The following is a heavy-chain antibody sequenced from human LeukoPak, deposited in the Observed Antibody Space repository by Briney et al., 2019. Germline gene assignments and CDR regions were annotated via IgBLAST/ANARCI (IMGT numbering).Heavy chain of an antibody. D-gene: IGHD6-19*01. Sequence: GGSLRLSCAASGFTFSDYYMSWIRQAPGKGLEWVSYISSSGSTIYYADSVKGRFTISRDNAKNSLYLQMNSLRAEDTALYYCARDLIAVAGVFDYWGQGTRVTVSS. CDR2: ISSSGSTI. J-gene: IGHJ4*02. V-gene: IGHV3-11*01. CDR1: GFTFSDYY. CDR3: ARDLIAVAGVFDY.